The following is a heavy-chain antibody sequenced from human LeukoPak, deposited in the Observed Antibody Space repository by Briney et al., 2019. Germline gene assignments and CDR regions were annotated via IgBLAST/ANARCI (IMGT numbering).Heavy chain of an antibody. CDR2: ILSDGSKK. CDR1: GFTFSTYA. J-gene: IGHJ3*02. D-gene: IGHD1-26*01. CDR3: VRTALLGGHDAFDI. Sequence: PTGGSLRLSCAASGFTFSTYAMHWVRQAPGKGLEWVAVILSDGSKKFYADSVKGRLTVSRDNSRNTLYLQVNSLRAEDTAVYYCVRTALLGGHDAFDIRGQGTMVTVSS. V-gene: IGHV3-30*04.